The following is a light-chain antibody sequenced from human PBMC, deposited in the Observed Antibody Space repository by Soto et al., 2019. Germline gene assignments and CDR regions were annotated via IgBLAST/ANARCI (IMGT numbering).Light chain of an antibody. CDR3: QQRSNWIT. CDR2: DAS. V-gene: IGKV3-11*01. J-gene: IGKJ5*01. CDR1: QSVDTS. Sequence: EIVLTQSPATLSLSPVERATLSCRASQSVDTSLAWYQQKPGQAPRLLIYDASNRATGIPARFSGSGSGTDFTLTISSLEPEDFAVYYCQQRSNWITFGQGTRLEI.